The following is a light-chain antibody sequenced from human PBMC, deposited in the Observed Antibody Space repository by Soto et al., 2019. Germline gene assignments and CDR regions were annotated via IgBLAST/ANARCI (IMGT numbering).Light chain of an antibody. Sequence: EIVMTQSPATLSVSPGERATLSCRASQNISSNLAWYQQKPGQAPGVLIDGASTRATGIPARFSGSGSGTEFTLTISSLQSKDFAVYYCQQYNNWLWTFGQGTKVEIK. CDR3: QQYNNWLWT. J-gene: IGKJ1*01. V-gene: IGKV3-15*01. CDR1: QNISSN. CDR2: GAS.